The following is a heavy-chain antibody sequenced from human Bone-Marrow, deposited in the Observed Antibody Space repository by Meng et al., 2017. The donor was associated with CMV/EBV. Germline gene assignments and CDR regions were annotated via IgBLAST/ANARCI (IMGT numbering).Heavy chain of an antibody. J-gene: IGHJ3*02. CDR1: GYTFTSYD. V-gene: IGHV1-8*01. CDR2: MNPNSGNT. CDR3: ARLLPDPQWELVIDAFDI. D-gene: IGHD1-26*01. Sequence: ASVKVSCKASGYTFTSYDINWVRQATGQGLEWMGWMNPNSGNTGYAQKFQGRVTMTRNTSISTAYMELSSLRAEDTAVYYCARLLPDPQWELVIDAFDIWGQGTMVTVSS.